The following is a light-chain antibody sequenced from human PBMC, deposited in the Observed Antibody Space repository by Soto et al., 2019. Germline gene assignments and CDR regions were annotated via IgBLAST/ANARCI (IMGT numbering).Light chain of an antibody. J-gene: IGKJ3*01. CDR1: QSVSSSY. CDR2: GAS. Sequence: IVLPQSPDTRSLCPGERAPLSRRASQSVSSSYLAWYQQKPGQAPRLLIYGASSRATGIPDRLSGSGSGTDFTLTISRLEHKEFAVYYCQQYGSSPFTFGTGTKVDIK. V-gene: IGKV3-20*01. CDR3: QQYGSSPFT.